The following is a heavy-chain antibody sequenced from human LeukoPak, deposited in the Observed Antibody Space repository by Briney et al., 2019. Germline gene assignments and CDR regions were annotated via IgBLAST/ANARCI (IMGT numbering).Heavy chain of an antibody. CDR2: IIPILGIA. Sequence: SVKVSCKAPGVTFSSYAISWVRQAPGQGLGWMGRIIPILGIANYAQKFQGRVTITADKSTSTAYMELSSLRSEDTAVYYCARWPCDYVVFDYWGQGALVTVSS. CDR1: GVTFSSYA. D-gene: IGHD4-17*01. V-gene: IGHV1-69*04. J-gene: IGHJ4*02. CDR3: ARWPCDYVVFDY.